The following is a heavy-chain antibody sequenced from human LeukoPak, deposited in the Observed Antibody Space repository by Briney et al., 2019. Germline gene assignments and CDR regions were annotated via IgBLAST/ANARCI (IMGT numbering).Heavy chain of an antibody. CDR1: GYTVTGYY. CDR2: INPNSGGT. D-gene: IGHD3-10*01. CDR3: ARVPRMVRAPYYFDY. V-gene: IGHV1-2*02. Sequence: ASVKVSCKASGYTVTGYYMHWVRQAPGQGGEWRGWINPNSGGTNYAQKFQGRVAMTRDTSISTAYMELSRLRSDDTAVYYCARVPRMVRAPYYFDYWGQGTLVTVSS. J-gene: IGHJ4*02.